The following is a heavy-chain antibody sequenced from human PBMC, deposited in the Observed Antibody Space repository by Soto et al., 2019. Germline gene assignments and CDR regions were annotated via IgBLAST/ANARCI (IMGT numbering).Heavy chain of an antibody. CDR1: GFTFSNYV. V-gene: IGHV3-23*01. CDR3: AKSLETFYYGLDV. D-gene: IGHD1-1*01. Sequence: EVQLLESGGGLVQPGESLRLSCAASGFTFSNYVMNWVRQAPGQGLEWVSGIRGSGSPAYYADSVQGRFTVSRDNSKNTLYLQVNSLRAEDTAVYFCAKSLETFYYGLDVWGQGTTVTVSS. J-gene: IGHJ6*02. CDR2: IRGSGSPA.